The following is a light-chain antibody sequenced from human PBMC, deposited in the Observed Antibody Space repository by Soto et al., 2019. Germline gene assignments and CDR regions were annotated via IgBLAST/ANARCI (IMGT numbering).Light chain of an antibody. V-gene: IGLV2-14*01. Sequence: QSALTQPASVSGSPGQSITISCTGTSSDDGGYNYVSWYQQHPGKAPKLIIYEVTHRPSGVSSRFYGSRSGNTASLTISGLQAEDEGDYYCMSFVESTSTHWVLGGGTKLTVL. CDR1: SSDDGGYNY. CDR2: EVT. CDR3: MSFVESTSTHWV. J-gene: IGLJ3*02.